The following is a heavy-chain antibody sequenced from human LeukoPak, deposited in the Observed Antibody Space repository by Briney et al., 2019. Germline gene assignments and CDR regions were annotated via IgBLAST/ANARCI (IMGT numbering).Heavy chain of an antibody. CDR1: GFTFSSYS. CDR3: TRRFDS. Sequence: GGSLILSCAASGFTFSSYSMNWVRQAPGKGLEWVSSISSSSSYVYYADSVKGRFTMSRDEAKNSLHLQMNSLRDEDTAVYYCTRRFDSWGQGVLVTVFS. J-gene: IGHJ4*02. CDR2: ISSSSSYV. V-gene: IGHV3-21*01.